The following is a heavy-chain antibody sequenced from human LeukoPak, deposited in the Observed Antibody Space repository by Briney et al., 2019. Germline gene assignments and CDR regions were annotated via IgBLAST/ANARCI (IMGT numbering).Heavy chain of an antibody. CDR3: ARGFRDSSSWYDAFDI. Sequence: SQTLSLTCAVSGGSISSGGYSWSWIRQPPGKGLEWIGYIYHSGSTYYNPSLKSRVTISVDRSKTQFSLKLSSVTAADTAVYYCARGFRDSSSWYDAFDIWGQGTMVTVSS. D-gene: IGHD6-13*01. CDR2: IYHSGST. CDR1: GGSISSGGYS. J-gene: IGHJ3*02. V-gene: IGHV4-30-2*01.